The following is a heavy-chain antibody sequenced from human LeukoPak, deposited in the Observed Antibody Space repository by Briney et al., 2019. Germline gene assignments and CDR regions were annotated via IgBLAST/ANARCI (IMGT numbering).Heavy chain of an antibody. J-gene: IGHJ4*02. D-gene: IGHD3-10*01. V-gene: IGHV1-18*01. CDR3: ARHWLVSGXXXY. CDR1: GYNFNTYG. Sequence: ASVSVSCKAFGYNFNTYGITWVRQAPGQGGERMGWISKTKDNTGYVQKLHGRVTVTIDTSKSTAYMELGSRRSGDTAIYYCARHWLVSGXXXYRGQXTXVILS. CDR2: ISKTKDNT.